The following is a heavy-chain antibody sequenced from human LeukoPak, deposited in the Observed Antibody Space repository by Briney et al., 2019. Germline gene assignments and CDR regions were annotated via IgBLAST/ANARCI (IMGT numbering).Heavy chain of an antibody. V-gene: IGHV3-23*01. D-gene: IGHD2-8*01. CDR2: ITAPGDAA. CDR3: AKAFGTNGYFQLPIDF. Sequence: GGSLRLSCATSGFNFNSNAMIWVRQAPGKGLECVSAITAPGDAAYYADSVKGRFSISRDNSKNTLYLLLNSLRVEDTALYYCAKAFGTNGYFQLPIDFWGQGTLVTVSS. CDR1: GFNFNSNA. J-gene: IGHJ4*02.